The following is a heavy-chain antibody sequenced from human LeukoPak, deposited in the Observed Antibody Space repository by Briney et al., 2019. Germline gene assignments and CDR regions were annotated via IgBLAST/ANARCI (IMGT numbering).Heavy chain of an antibody. J-gene: IGHJ4*02. D-gene: IGHD3-22*01. CDR3: AREATYYYDSSGYYGGVAGYFDY. CDR1: GFTVSSNY. Sequence: PGGSLRLSCAASGFTVSSNYMSWVRQAPGTRLEWVSVIYSGGSTYYADSVKGRFTVSRDNSKNTLYLQMNSLRAEDTAVYYCAREATYYYDSSGYYGGVAGYFDYWGQGTLVTVSS. CDR2: IYSGGST. V-gene: IGHV3-53*01.